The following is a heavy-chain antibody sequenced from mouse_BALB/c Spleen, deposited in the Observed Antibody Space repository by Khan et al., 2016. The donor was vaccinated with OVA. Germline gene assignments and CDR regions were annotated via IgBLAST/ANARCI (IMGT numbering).Heavy chain of an antibody. CDR3: AVIRFYYGYSFFDY. J-gene: IGHJ2*01. CDR1: GYSITSDYA. D-gene: IGHD2-2*01. Sequence: EVELVESGPGLVKPSQSLSLTCTVTGYSITSDYAWTWIRQFPGDKLEWMGYISYSGSTSYHPSLKSRISTTRDTSKTRFFLQLNSVTTEDTATYYRAVIRFYYGYSFFDYWGQGTTLTVSS. CDR2: ISYSGST. V-gene: IGHV3-2*02.